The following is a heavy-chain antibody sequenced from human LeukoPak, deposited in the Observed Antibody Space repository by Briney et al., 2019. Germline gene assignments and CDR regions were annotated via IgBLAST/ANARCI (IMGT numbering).Heavy chain of an antibody. D-gene: IGHD1-1*01. J-gene: IGHJ4*02. CDR1: GFTFSSYS. CDR3: ARDLNWAFDY. CDR2: ISSSSSYI. Sequence: GRSLRLSCAASGFTFSSYSMNWVRQAPGKGLEWVSSISSSSSYIYYADSVKGRFTISRDNAKNSLYLQMNSLRAEDTAVYYCARDLNWAFDYWGQGTLVTVSS. V-gene: IGHV3-21*01.